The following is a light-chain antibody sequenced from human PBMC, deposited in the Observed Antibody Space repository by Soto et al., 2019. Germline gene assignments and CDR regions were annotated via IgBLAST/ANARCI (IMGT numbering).Light chain of an antibody. Sequence: EVVLTQSPGTLSLSPGDRASLSCRASQNLSRYFLAWYQQRPGQAPRLLIYDASYRATDIPPRFSGSGSGTDFTLTISSLEPEDFAVYYCQQRRSWPPTITFGQGTRLEIK. CDR3: QQRRSWPPTIT. V-gene: IGKV3-11*01. J-gene: IGKJ5*01. CDR2: DAS. CDR1: QNLSRY.